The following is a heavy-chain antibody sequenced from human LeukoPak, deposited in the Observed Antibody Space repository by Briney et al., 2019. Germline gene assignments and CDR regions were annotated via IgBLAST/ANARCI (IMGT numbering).Heavy chain of an antibody. CDR2: ISYDGSNK. CDR3: AKDLVGIAEAGLDY. J-gene: IGHJ4*02. Sequence: RPGGSLRLSCAASGFTFSSYGMHWVRQAPGKGLEWVAVISYDGSNKYYADSVKGRFTISRDNSKNTLYLQMNSLRAEDTAVYYCAKDLVGIAEAGLDYWGQGTLVTVSS. CDR1: GFTFSSYG. V-gene: IGHV3-30*18. D-gene: IGHD6-19*01.